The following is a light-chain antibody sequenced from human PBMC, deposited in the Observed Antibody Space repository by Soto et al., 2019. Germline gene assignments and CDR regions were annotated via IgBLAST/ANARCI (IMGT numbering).Light chain of an antibody. V-gene: IGKV3-20*01. CDR3: HQSGSSALP. Sequence: EIVLTQFPATLSLSPGERATLSCRASQSLHSNFLVWYQQKPGQAPRLLISSASRRATGIPDRFSGSGSGIDFTLTIIRLVPEDFAVYYCHQSGSSALPFGPGTKV. J-gene: IGKJ3*01. CDR2: SAS. CDR1: QSLHSNF.